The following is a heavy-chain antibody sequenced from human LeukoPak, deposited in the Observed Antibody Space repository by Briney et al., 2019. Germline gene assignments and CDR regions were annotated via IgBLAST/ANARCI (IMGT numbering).Heavy chain of an antibody. D-gene: IGHD3-16*02. CDR1: GFTFSSYS. CDR3: ARAAAMITFGGVIVIPEPFDY. J-gene: IGHJ4*02. Sequence: GGSLRLSCAASGFTFSSYSMNWVRQAPGKGLEWVSSISSSSSYIYYADSVKGRFTISRDNAKNSLYLQMNSLRAEDTAAYYCARAAAMITFGGVIVIPEPFDYWGQGTLVTVSS. CDR2: ISSSSSYI. V-gene: IGHV3-21*01.